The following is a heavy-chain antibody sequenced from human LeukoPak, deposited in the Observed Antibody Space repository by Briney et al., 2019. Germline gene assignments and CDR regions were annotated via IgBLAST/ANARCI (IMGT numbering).Heavy chain of an antibody. V-gene: IGHV3-21*01. CDR1: GFTFSSYS. J-gene: IGHJ6*03. D-gene: IGHD3-10*01. CDR3: TRGDYYVSGTYRYYYYYMDV. Sequence: GGSLRLSCAASGFTFSSYSVNWARQAPGKGLERVSSISSSSSYIYYADSVKGRFTISRDNAKNSVSLQMNSLRAEDTAVYHCTRGDYYVSGTYRYYYYYMDVWGKGTTVTISS. CDR2: ISSSSSYI.